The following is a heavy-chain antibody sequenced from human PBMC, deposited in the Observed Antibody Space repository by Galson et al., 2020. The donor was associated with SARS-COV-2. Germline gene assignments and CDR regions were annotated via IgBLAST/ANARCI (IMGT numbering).Heavy chain of an antibody. CDR2: IDWDDET. CDR3: APTYRAQQLGGFDV. Sequence: SGPTLVKPTQTLTLTCTFSGFSLSTSGMCMSWIRQPPGKALEWLALIDWDDETYYNTYMKTRRTISKDTSKNQMVLTMTNMDPVDTATYYCAPTYRAQQLGGFDVWGQGTRVTGSS. V-gene: IGHV2-70*01. D-gene: IGHD1-1*01. J-gene: IGHJ4*02. CDR1: GFSLSTSGMC.